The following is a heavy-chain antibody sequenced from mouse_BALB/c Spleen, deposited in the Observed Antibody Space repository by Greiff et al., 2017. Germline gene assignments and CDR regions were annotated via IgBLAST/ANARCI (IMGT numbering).Heavy chain of an antibody. V-gene: IGHV1S81*02. Sequence: QVQLQQSGAELVKPGASVKLSCKASGYTFTSYYMYWVKQRPGQGLEWIGEINPSNGGTNFNEKFKSKATLTVDKSSSTAYMQLSSLTSEDSAVYYCTRLGGDGFAYWGQGTLVTVSA. CDR1: GYTFTSYY. CDR3: TRLGGDGFAY. J-gene: IGHJ3*01. CDR2: INPSNGGT.